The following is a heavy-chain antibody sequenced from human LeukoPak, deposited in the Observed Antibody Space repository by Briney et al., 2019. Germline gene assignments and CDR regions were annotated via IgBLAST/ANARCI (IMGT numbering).Heavy chain of an antibody. D-gene: IGHD3-10*01. CDR3: ARKVESGWFDP. Sequence: SQTLSLTCTVSGGSISSGNYYWSWIRQPAGKGLEWIGRIYISGSTNYNPSLKSRVTMSVDMSKNQFPLKLSSVTAADTAVYYCARKVESGWFDPWGQGTLVTVSS. J-gene: IGHJ5*02. V-gene: IGHV4-61*02. CDR2: IYISGST. CDR1: GGSISSGNYY.